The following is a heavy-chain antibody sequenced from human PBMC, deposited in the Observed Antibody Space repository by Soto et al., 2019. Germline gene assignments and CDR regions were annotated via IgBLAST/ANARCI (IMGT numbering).Heavy chain of an antibody. D-gene: IGHD6-13*01. CDR2: ISSSTSHT. CDR3: ARGRGAAADYFDF. J-gene: IGHJ4*02. CDR1: GFTFSDYY. Sequence: QVQLVESGGGLVKPGGSLRLSCAVSGFTFSDYYMTWIRQAPGKGLEWVSYISSSTSHTNYADSVKDRFTISRDNAKNSLFLQMYSLRAEDTAVYYCARGRGAAADYFDFWGQGTLVTVSS. V-gene: IGHV3-11*05.